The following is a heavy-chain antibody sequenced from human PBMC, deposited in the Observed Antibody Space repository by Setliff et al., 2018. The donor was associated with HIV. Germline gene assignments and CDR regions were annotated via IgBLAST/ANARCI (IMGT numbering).Heavy chain of an antibody. J-gene: IGHJ6*03. Sequence: GASVKVSCKASGYTFTVSYLHWVRQAPGQGLEWMGWINPNSGDTNYAQKFQGRVTMTRDTSISTAYMELSSVTAADTAVYYCARVALRYFDWLFFPDYMDVWGKGTTVTVSS. CDR2: INPNSGDT. CDR1: GYTFTVSY. D-gene: IGHD3-9*01. CDR3: ARVALRYFDWLFFPDYMDV. V-gene: IGHV1-2*02.